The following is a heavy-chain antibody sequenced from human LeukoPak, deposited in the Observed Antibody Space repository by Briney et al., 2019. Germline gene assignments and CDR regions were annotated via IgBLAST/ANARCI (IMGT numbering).Heavy chain of an antibody. CDR3: AKDSTGSYGFLDY. Sequence: GRSLRLSCAASGFTFDDYAMHWVRQAPGKGLEWVSGISWNSGSIGYADSVKGRFTISRDNAKNSLYLQMNSLRAEDTALYYCAKDSTGSYGFLDYWGQGTLVTVSS. J-gene: IGHJ4*02. CDR2: ISWNSGSI. CDR1: GFTFDDYA. D-gene: IGHD5-18*01. V-gene: IGHV3-9*01.